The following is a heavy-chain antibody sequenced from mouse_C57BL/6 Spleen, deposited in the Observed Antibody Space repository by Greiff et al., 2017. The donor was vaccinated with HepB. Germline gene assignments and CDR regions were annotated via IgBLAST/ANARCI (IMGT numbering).Heavy chain of an antibody. D-gene: IGHD2-5*01. V-gene: IGHV1-59*01. J-gene: IGHJ1*03. CDR2: IDPSDSYT. Sequence: VQVVESGAELVRPGTSVKLSCKASGYTFTSYWMHWVKQRPGQGLEWIGVIDPSDSYTNYNQKFKGKATLTVDTSSSTAYMQLSSLTSEDSAVYYCAREDSNYWYFDVWGTGTTVTVSS. CDR3: AREDSNYWYFDV. CDR1: GYTFTSYW.